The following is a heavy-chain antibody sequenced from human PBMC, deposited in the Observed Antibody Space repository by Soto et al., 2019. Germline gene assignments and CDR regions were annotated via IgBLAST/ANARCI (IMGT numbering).Heavy chain of an antibody. V-gene: IGHV1-69*01. J-gene: IGHJ6*02. Sequence: QVQLVQSGAEVKKPGSSVKVSCKASGGTFSSYAISWVRQAPGQGLEWMGGIIPIFGTANYAQKFQGRVTITADESTSTAYMELSSLRSEDTAVNYCAMSNGRDFYYYYYGMDVWGQGTTVTVSS. D-gene: IGHD1-26*01. CDR1: GGTFSSYA. CDR3: AMSNGRDFYYYYYGMDV. CDR2: IIPIFGTA.